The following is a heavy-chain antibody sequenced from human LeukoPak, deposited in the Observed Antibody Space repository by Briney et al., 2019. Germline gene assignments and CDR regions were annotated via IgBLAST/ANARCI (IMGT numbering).Heavy chain of an antibody. CDR3: ASFTVVTQY. J-gene: IGHJ4*02. CDR2: IYYSGST. Sequence: PSETLSLTCTVSGGSISSYSWSWIRQPPGKGLEWIGYIYYSGSTNYNPSLKSRVTISEDTSKNRFSLKLSSVTAADTAVYYCASFTVVTQYWGQGTLVTVSS. CDR1: GGSISSYS. V-gene: IGHV4-59*01. D-gene: IGHD4-23*01.